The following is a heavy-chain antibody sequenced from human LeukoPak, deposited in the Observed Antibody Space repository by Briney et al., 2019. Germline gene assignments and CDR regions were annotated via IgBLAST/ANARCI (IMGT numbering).Heavy chain of an antibody. D-gene: IGHD2-15*01. V-gene: IGHV4-31*03. J-gene: IGHJ3*02. CDR2: IYYSGST. CDR3: ARDKWYCSGGSCYHDAFDI. Sequence: SETLSLTCSVSGGSISSTTYYWSWIRQHPGKGLEWIGYIYYSGSTYYNPSLKSRVTIPVDTSKNQFSLKLSSVTAADTAVYYCARDKWYCSGGSCYHDAFDIWGQGTMVTVSS. CDR1: GGSISSTTYY.